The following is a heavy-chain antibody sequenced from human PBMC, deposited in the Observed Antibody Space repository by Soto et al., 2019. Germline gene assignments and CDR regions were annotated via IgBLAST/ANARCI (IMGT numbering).Heavy chain of an antibody. V-gene: IGHV1-69*06. CDR2: IIPIFGTA. CDR3: ARVGDYYDSSGYYSAGSNVDY. D-gene: IGHD3-22*01. J-gene: IGHJ4*02. Sequence: QVQLVQSGAEVKKPGSSVKVSCKASGGTFSSYAISWVRQAPGQGLEWMGGIIPIFGTANYAQKFQGRVTITADKSTSTDYMELSSLRSEDTAVYYCARVGDYYDSSGYYSAGSNVDYWGQGTLVTVSS. CDR1: GGTFSSYA.